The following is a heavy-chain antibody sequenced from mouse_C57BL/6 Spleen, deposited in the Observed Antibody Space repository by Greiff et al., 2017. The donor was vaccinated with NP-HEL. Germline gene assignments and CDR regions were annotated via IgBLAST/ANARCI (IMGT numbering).Heavy chain of an antibody. Sequence: VQLQQSGPELVKPGASVKISCKASGYSFTDYNMNWVKQSNGKSLEWIGVINPNYGTTSYNQKFKGKATLTVDQSSSTAYMQLNSLTSEDSAVYYCASSHLTTVVANWYFGVWGTGTTVTVSS. CDR3: ASSHLTTVVANWYFGV. D-gene: IGHD1-1*01. CDR1: GYSFTDYN. J-gene: IGHJ1*03. V-gene: IGHV1-39*01. CDR2: INPNYGTT.